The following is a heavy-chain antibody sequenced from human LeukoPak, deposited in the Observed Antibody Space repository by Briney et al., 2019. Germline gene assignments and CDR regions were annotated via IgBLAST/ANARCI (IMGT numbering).Heavy chain of an antibody. Sequence: ASVKVSCKASGYTFTGYYLHWVRQAPGQGLECMGCVNPNSGDTNYAQKFQGSVTMTRDTSISTVYMELSRLRSDDTAVYYCARASGSYWWFDSWGQGTLVTVSS. CDR1: GYTFTGYY. CDR3: ARASGSYWWFDS. V-gene: IGHV1-2*02. CDR2: VNPNSGDT. D-gene: IGHD1-26*01. J-gene: IGHJ5*01.